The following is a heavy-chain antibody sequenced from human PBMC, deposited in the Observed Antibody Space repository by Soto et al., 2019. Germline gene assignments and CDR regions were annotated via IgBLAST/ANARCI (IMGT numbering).Heavy chain of an antibody. V-gene: IGHV3-30*18. CDR3: AKDRDAMVLDY. Sequence: PGGSLRLSCAASGFTFSSYGMHWVRQAPGKGLEWVAVISYDGSNKYYADSVKGRFTISRDNSKNTLYLQMNSLRAEDTAVYYCAKDRDAMVLDYWGQGTLVTVSS. CDR2: ISYDGSNK. D-gene: IGHD5-18*01. CDR1: GFTFSSYG. J-gene: IGHJ4*02.